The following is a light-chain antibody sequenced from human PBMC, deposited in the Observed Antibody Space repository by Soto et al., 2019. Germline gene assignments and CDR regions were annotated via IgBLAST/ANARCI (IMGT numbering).Light chain of an antibody. CDR3: HKYNSAPRT. CDR2: AAS. V-gene: IGKV1-27*01. Sequence: DFQMTQSPASLSASFGDRVTITCRSRQAISNFLAWYQQQPGKVPELLIYAASTLQAGVPSRFSGSGSGTDFTLTIRSLQHEDVATYFCHKYNSAPRTFGQGNKVEIQ. CDR1: QAISNF. J-gene: IGKJ1*01.